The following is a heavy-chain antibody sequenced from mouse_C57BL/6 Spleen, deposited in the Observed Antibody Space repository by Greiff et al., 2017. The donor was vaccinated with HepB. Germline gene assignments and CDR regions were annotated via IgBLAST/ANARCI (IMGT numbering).Heavy chain of an antibody. D-gene: IGHD3-2*02. CDR3: ARVTAQATYYFDY. CDR1: GYTFTSYW. CDR2: IDPSDSYT. Sequence: QVQLQQPGAELVRPGTSVKLSCKASGYTFTSYWMHWVKQRPGQGLEWIGVIDPSDSYTNYNQKFKGKATLTVDTSSSTAYMQLSSLTSEDSAVYYCARVTAQATYYFDYWGQGTTLTVSS. V-gene: IGHV1-59*01. J-gene: IGHJ2*01.